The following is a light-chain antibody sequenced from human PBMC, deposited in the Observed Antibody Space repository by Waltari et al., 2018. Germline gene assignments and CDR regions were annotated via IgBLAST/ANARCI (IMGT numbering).Light chain of an antibody. CDR3: HQYYNIPFT. V-gene: IGKV4-1*01. CDR2: WAS. J-gene: IGKJ3*01. CDR1: PSVLYSSNNKNY. Sequence: DIVMTQSPDSLAVSLGERATIHCKSSPSVLYSSNNKNYLAWYQQKPGQPPKLLIYWASTRESGVPDRLSGSGSGTDFTLTISSLQAEDVAVYYCHQYYNIPFTFGPGTKVDIK.